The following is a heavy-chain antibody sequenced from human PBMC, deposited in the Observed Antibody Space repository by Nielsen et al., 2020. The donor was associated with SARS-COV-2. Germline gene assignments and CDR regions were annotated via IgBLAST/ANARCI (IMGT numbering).Heavy chain of an antibody. D-gene: IGHD3-3*01. V-gene: IGHV1-69*01. CDR2: IIPIFGTA. J-gene: IGHJ3*02. CDR3: ARGSRTIFGVVQSPGAFDI. Sequence: WVRQAPGQGLEWMGGIIPIFGTASYAQKFQGRVTITADESTSTAYMGLSSLRSEDTAVYYCARGSRTIFGVVQSPGAFDIWGQGTMVTVSS.